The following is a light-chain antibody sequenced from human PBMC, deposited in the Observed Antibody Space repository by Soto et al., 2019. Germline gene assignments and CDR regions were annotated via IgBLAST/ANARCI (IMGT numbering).Light chain of an antibody. CDR2: EVS. V-gene: IGLV2-14*01. CDR3: SSPTSGSTPFV. J-gene: IGLJ1*01. CDR1: SSDIGGSNS. Sequence: QSALTQPASVSGSPGQSITISCTGTSSDIGGSNSVSWYQQHPGKAPKLMISEVSNRPSGVSNRFSGSKSGNTASLTISGLQAEDEADYYCSSPTSGSTPFVFGAGTKVTVL.